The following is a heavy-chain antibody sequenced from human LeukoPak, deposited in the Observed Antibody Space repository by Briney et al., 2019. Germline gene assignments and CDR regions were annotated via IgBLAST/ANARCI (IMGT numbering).Heavy chain of an antibody. V-gene: IGHV4-4*09. J-gene: IGHJ5*02. CDR1: GGSNNSYY. CDR2: THPSGNT. Sequence: SETLSLTCTVPGGSNNSYYWSWIRQPPGKGLEWIGYTHPSGNTNYSPSLKSRVTISIDTSRNQFSLKLSSVTAADTAVYYCARKAPKKGWFDPWGQGTLATVSS. CDR3: ARKAPKKGWFDP.